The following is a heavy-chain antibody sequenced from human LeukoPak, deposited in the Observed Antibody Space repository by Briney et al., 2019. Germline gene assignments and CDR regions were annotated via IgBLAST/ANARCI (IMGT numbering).Heavy chain of an antibody. Sequence: GGSLRLSCAASGFTFDDYAMHWVRQAPGKGLEWVAVISYDGSNKYYADSVKGRFTISRDNSKNTLYLQMNSLRAEDTAVYYCARVTYYYDSSGQQDNCYFDYWGQGTLVTVSS. J-gene: IGHJ4*02. CDR1: GFTFDDYA. CDR2: ISYDGSNK. V-gene: IGHV3-30*04. CDR3: ARVTYYYDSSGQQDNCYFDY. D-gene: IGHD3-22*01.